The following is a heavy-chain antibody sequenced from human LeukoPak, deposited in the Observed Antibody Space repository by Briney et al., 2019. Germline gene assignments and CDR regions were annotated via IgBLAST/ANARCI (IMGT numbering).Heavy chain of an antibody. Sequence: PSETLSLTCTVSGGSISSSSYYWGWIRQPPGKGLEWIGSIYCTGSTHYNPSLKSRVTISVDTSKNQFSLKLSSVTAADTAVYYCARHVNYYGSGRYFDYWGQGTLVTVSS. D-gene: IGHD3-10*01. CDR2: IYCTGST. CDR1: GGSISSSSYY. V-gene: IGHV4-39*01. J-gene: IGHJ4*02. CDR3: ARHVNYYGSGRYFDY.